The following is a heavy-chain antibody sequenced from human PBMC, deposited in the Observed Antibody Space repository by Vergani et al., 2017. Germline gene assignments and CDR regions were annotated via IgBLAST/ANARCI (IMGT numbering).Heavy chain of an antibody. CDR3: AKDIGSSWSYGMDV. CDR1: GFTFDDYT. Sequence: EVQLVESGGVVVQPGGSLRLSCTASGFTFDDYTMHWVRQAPGKGLEWVSLISWDGGSTYYADSVKGRFTISRDNSKNSLYLQMNSLRTEDTALYYCAKDIGSSWSYGMDVWGQGTTVTVSS. CDR2: ISWDGGST. J-gene: IGHJ6*02. V-gene: IGHV3-43*01. D-gene: IGHD6-13*01.